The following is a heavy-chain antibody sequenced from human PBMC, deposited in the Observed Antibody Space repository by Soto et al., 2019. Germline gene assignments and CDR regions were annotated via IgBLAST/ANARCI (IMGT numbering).Heavy chain of an antibody. Sequence: PXGSLKLSCSASGFTFSDYYMSCIRRAPGKGLEWVSYISSSGSTIYYADSVKGRFTISRDNAKNSLYLQMNSLRAEDTAVYYCARDYVWVRNYGGIDSWGQGTLVTVSS. D-gene: IGHD3-16*01. CDR1: GFTFSDYY. V-gene: IGHV3-11*01. CDR2: ISSSGSTI. J-gene: IGHJ4*02. CDR3: ARDYVWVRNYGGIDS.